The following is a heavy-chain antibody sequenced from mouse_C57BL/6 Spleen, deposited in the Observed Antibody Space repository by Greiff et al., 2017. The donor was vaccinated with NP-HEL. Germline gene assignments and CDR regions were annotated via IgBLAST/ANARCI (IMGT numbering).Heavy chain of an antibody. V-gene: IGHV1-50*01. CDR1: GYTFTSYW. CDR2: IDPSDSYT. Sequence: VQLQQSGAELVKPGASVKLSCKASGYTFTSYWMQWVKQRPGQGLEWIGEIDPSDSYTNYNQKFKGKATLTVDTSSSTAYMQLSSLTSEDSAVYYCARSGSSGHVGFAYWGQGTLVTVSA. J-gene: IGHJ3*01. D-gene: IGHD3-2*02. CDR3: ARSGSSGHVGFAY.